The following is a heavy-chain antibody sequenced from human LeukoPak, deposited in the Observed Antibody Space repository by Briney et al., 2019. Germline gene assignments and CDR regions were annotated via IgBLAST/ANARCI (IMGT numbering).Heavy chain of an antibody. V-gene: IGHV1-46*01. Sequence: ASVKVSCKASGYTFTTYYMHWVRQAPGQGLGWMGIINPSGGTTTYAQRFQGRVTMTRDTSTSTVYMELSSLRSEDTAVYYCASGYDATSFLDYWGQGTLVTVSS. CDR3: ASGYDATSFLDY. J-gene: IGHJ4*01. CDR2: INPSGGTT. CDR1: GYTFTTYY. D-gene: IGHD5-12*01.